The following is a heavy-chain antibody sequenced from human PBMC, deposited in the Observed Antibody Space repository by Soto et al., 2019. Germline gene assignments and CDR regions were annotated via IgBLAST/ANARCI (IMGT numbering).Heavy chain of an antibody. D-gene: IGHD2-2*01. CDR3: ARGGDYTSSSCSSPFDY. Sequence: QVQLVQSGAEAKKPGSSVKVSCKASGGTFSSYAISWVRQAPGQGLEWMGGIIPIFGTANYAQNFQGRVTMTADESTRTAYMELSSMRSEDTALYYCARGGDYTSSSCSSPFDYWGQGTLVTVSS. V-gene: IGHV1-69*01. CDR2: IIPIFGTA. CDR1: GGTFSSYA. J-gene: IGHJ4*02.